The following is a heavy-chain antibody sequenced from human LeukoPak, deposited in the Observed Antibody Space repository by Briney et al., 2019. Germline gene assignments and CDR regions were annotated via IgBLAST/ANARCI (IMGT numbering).Heavy chain of an antibody. D-gene: IGHD2-2*01. CDR1: GGSISSYY. V-gene: IGHV4-59*01. CDR2: IYYSGST. CDR3: ARCQQYQLLEFDY. Sequence: PSETLSLTCTVSGGSISSYYWSWIRQPPGKGLEWIGYIYYSGSTNYNPSLRSRVTISVDTSKNQFSLKLSSVTAADTAVYYCARCQQYQLLEFDYWGQGTLVTVSS. J-gene: IGHJ4*02.